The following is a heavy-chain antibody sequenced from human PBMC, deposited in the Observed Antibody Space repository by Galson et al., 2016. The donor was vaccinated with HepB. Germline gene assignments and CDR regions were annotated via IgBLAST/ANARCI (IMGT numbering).Heavy chain of an antibody. V-gene: IGHV3-23*01. Sequence: SLRLSCAASGFTFSSYAMTWVRQAPGKGLEWVSTIGSGGTTYYADSVKGRFTISRDNSKNTLYLQMNSLRAEDTAVYYCAKVGQWRAFDYGGQGTLVTVSS. D-gene: IGHD6-19*01. J-gene: IGHJ4*02. CDR1: GFTFSSYA. CDR3: AKVGQWRAFDY. CDR2: IGSGGTT.